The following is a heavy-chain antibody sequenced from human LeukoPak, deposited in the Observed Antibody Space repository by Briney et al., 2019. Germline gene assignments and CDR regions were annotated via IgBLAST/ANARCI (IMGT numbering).Heavy chain of an antibody. Sequence: GGSLRLSCAASGFTFSTYALSWVRQAPGKGLEWVSSISGSDNSTYYADSVKGRFTISRDNSKNTLYLQMNSLRAEDTAVYYCARRAGGYSHPYDYWGQGTLVTVSS. CDR1: GFTFSTYA. D-gene: IGHD4-23*01. CDR3: ARRAGGYSHPYDY. V-gene: IGHV3-23*01. J-gene: IGHJ4*02. CDR2: ISGSDNST.